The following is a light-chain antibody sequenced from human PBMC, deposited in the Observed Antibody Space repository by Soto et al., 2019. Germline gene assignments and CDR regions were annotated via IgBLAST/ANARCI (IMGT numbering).Light chain of an antibody. CDR2: GAS. V-gene: IGKV3-15*01. Sequence: IVMTQSPATLSVSPGEGVAASFRASQSVRSHLAWYQQKPGQPPRLLIYGASTRATGIPARFSGSGFGTEFTLTISSLQSEDFAVYYCQQYKNWPLFGQGHDWRL. CDR3: QQYKNWPL. CDR1: QSVRSH. J-gene: IGKJ5*01.